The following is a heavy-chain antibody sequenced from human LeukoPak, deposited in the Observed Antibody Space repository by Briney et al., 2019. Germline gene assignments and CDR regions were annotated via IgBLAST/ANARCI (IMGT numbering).Heavy chain of an antibody. CDR1: GGTFSSYA. Sequence: SMKVSCKASGGTFSSYAISWVRQAPGQGLEWMGRIIPILGIANYAQKFQGRVTITADKSTSTAYMELSSLRSEDTAVYYCARDGEMATITTYWGQGTLVTVSS. CDR2: IIPILGIA. D-gene: IGHD5-24*01. CDR3: ARDGEMATITTY. V-gene: IGHV1-69*04. J-gene: IGHJ4*02.